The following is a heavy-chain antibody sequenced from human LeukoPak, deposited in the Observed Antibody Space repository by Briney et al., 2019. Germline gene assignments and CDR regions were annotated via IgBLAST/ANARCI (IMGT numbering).Heavy chain of an antibody. CDR3: ARVNRYYYDSSVFDY. CDR2: ISGRADVT. V-gene: IGHV3-23*01. J-gene: IGHJ4*02. D-gene: IGHD3-22*01. CDR1: GFTFSNYA. Sequence: GGSLRLSCAASGFTFSNYAMCWVRQAPGKGLEWVSVISGRADVTYYADSVKGRFATSRDNSKNTLSLQMNSLRAEDTAVYYCARVNRYYYDSSVFDYWGQGTLVTVSS.